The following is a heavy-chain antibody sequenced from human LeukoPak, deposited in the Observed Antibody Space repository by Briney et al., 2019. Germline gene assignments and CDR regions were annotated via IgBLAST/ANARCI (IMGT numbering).Heavy chain of an antibody. CDR3: ARDAGKSIAAASY. Sequence: PSGTLSLTCAVSGGSISSSNWWSWVRPPPGKGLEWVGEIYHSGSTNYNPSLKSRVTISVDKSKNQFSLKLSSVTAADTAVYYCARDAGKSIAAASYWGQGTLVTVSS. CDR2: IYHSGST. J-gene: IGHJ4*02. V-gene: IGHV4-4*02. D-gene: IGHD6-13*01. CDR1: GGSISSSNW.